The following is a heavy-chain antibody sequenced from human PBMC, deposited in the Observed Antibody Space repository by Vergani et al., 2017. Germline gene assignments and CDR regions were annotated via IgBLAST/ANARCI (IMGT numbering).Heavy chain of an antibody. V-gene: IGHV4-61*08. Sequence: QVQLQESGPGLVKPSQTLSLTCTVSGGSISSGDYYWSWIRQPPGKGLEWIGYIYYSGSTNYNPSLKSRVTISVDTSKNQFSLKLSSVTAADTAVYYCARQTKRITGTKNWFDPWGQGTLVTVSS. CDR2: IYYSGST. CDR1: GGSISSGDYY. J-gene: IGHJ5*02. CDR3: ARQTKRITGTKNWFDP. D-gene: IGHD1-20*01.